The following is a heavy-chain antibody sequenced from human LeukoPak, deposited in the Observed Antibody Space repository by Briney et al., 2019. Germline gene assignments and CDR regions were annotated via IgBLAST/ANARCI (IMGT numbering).Heavy chain of an antibody. CDR1: GGSISSSNW. J-gene: IGHJ4*02. CDR3: ARRGYSYGSQYYFDF. Sequence: PSETLSLTCAVSGGSISSSNWWSWVRHPPGKGLEGTGSVYYSGSTYYNPSLRSRVTISVDTSKNQFSLKLSSVTAADTAVYYCARRGYSYGSQYYFDFWGQGTLVTVSS. V-gene: IGHV4-39*01. D-gene: IGHD5-18*01. CDR2: VYYSGST.